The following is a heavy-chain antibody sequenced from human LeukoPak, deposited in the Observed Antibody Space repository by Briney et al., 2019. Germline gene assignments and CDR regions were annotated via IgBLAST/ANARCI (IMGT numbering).Heavy chain of an antibody. D-gene: IGHD3-16*01. Sequence: SETLSLTCGVSGGAITNYYWNWIRQAPGKGLEWLGYIYYTGSTTYNPSVKSRITISLDTSKKQISLKLRSVTAADTAVYYCARDASGDVWGSAIGYWGQGTLVTVSS. CDR3: ARDASGDVWGSAIGY. CDR1: GGAITNYY. V-gene: IGHV4-59*01. CDR2: IYYTGST. J-gene: IGHJ4*02.